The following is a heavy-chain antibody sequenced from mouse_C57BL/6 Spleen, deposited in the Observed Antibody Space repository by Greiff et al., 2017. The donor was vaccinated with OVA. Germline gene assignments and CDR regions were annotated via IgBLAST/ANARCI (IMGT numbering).Heavy chain of an antibody. V-gene: IGHV1-82*01. Sequence: QVQLQQSGPELVKPGASVKISCKASGYAFSSSWMNWVKQRPGKGLEWIGRIYPGDGDTNYNGKFKGKATLTADKSSSTAYMQLSSLTSEDSAVYFCAREGPLDGYLRYFDVWGTGTTVTVSS. D-gene: IGHD2-3*01. J-gene: IGHJ1*03. CDR1: GYAFSSSW. CDR2: IYPGDGDT. CDR3: AREGPLDGYLRYFDV.